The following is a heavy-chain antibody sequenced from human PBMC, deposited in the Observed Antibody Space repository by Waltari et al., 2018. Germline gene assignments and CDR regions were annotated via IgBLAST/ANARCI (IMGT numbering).Heavy chain of an antibody. CDR1: GLTFIAAR. V-gene: IGHV3-15*01. Sequence: EVQLAESGGGLVKPGGSLRLSCAASGLTFIAARMTWVRPAPGKGLEGVGHIKSKPSGGTPDYAAPVKGRFSISRDDSKNTIYLQMNSLKTEDTAIYYCTKDVPYTGGGAVRYWGQGTLVTVSS. J-gene: IGHJ4*02. D-gene: IGHD6-19*01. CDR2: IKSKPSGGTP. CDR3: TKDVPYTGGGAVRY.